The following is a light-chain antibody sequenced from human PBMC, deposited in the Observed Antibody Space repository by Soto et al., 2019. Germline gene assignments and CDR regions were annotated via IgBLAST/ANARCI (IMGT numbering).Light chain of an antibody. V-gene: IGKV1-39*01. Sequence: DIQMTQSPSSLSASVGDRVTITCRASQRIDNYLHWYQQKPGKAPQLLIYAASNLQSGVPARFSGSGSGTEFTLTISSLQPEDFATYYCQQSHSTPITFGQGTRLEIK. CDR1: QRIDNY. J-gene: IGKJ5*01. CDR2: AAS. CDR3: QQSHSTPIT.